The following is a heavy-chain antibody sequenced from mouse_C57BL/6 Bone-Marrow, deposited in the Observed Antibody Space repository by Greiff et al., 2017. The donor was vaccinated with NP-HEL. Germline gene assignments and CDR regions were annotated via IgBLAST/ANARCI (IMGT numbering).Heavy chain of an antibody. CDR3: ARQTGTGFAY. J-gene: IGHJ3*01. D-gene: IGHD4-1*01. V-gene: IGHV5-12*01. CDR2: ISNGGGST. Sequence: DVLLVESGGGLVQPGGSLKLSCAASGFTFSDYYMYWVRQTPEKRLEWVAYISNGGGSTYYPDTVKGRFTISRDNAKNTLYRQMSRLKSEDTAMYYCARQTGTGFAYWGQGTLVTVSA. CDR1: GFTFSDYY.